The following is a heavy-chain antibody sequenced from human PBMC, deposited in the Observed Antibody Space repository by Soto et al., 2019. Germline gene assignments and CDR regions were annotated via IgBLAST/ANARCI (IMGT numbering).Heavy chain of an antibody. CDR3: AKDPSYGLDY. D-gene: IGHD1-26*01. V-gene: IGHV3-30*18. CDR1: GFTFSSYG. J-gene: IGHJ4*02. Sequence: QVQLVESGGGVVQPGRSLRLSCAASGFTFSSYGMHWVRQAPGKGLEWVAAILYDGSNKYYSDSVKGRFTISRDNSQNTVYLQMTSLRAEDTAVYYCAKDPSYGLDYWGQGTLVTVSS. CDR2: ILYDGSNK.